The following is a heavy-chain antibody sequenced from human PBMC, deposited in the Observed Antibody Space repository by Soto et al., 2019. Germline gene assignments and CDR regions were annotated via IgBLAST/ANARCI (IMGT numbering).Heavy chain of an antibody. V-gene: IGHV3-74*01. CDR2: INSDASTT. D-gene: IGHD6-13*01. J-gene: IGHJ4*02. CDR3: SRNPPGWGGGQLVLDY. Sequence: EVQLVESGGGLVQPGGSLRLSCAASGFTFSSFWMYWVRQAPGKGLVWVSRINSDASTTSYADSVKGRFTISRDNAKNPLYLQMNSLRAEDTAVFYWSRNPPGWGGGQLVLDYWGQGTLVTVSS. CDR1: GFTFSSFW.